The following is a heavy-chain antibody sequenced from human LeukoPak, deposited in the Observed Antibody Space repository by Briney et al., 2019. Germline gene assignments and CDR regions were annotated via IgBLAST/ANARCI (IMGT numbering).Heavy chain of an antibody. CDR3: ARDSYDFWSGHHFDY. V-gene: IGHV1-2*02. Sequence: GASVKVSCKASGYTFTGYYMHWVRQAPGQGLDWMGWINPNSGGTNYAQKFQGRVTMTRDTSISTAYMELSRLRSDDTAVYYCARDSYDFWSGHHFDYWGQGTLVTVSS. CDR2: INPNSGGT. D-gene: IGHD3-3*01. J-gene: IGHJ4*02. CDR1: GYTFTGYY.